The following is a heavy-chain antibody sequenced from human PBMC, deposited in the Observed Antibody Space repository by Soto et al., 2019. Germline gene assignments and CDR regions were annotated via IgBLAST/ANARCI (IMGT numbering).Heavy chain of an antibody. CDR2: ISAYNGNT. D-gene: IGHD3-3*01. CDR1: GYTFTSYG. J-gene: IGHJ6*03. CDR3: ARETTSYYDFWSGYYTPYYMDV. Sequence: ASVKVSCTASGYTFTSYGISWVRQAPGQGLEWMGWISAYNGNTNYAQKLQGRVTMTTDTSTSTAYMELRSLRSDDTAVYYCARETTSYYDFWSGYYTPYYMDVWGKGTTVTVSS. V-gene: IGHV1-18*01.